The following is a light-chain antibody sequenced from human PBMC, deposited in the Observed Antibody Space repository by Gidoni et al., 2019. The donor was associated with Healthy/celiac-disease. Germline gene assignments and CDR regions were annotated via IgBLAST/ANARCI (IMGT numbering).Light chain of an antibody. CDR3: SSYTSSSNV. CDR2: DVS. Sequence: QSALTQPAPVSGSPGQSITISCTGTSSDVGGYNYVSWYQQHPGTAPKLMIYDVSNRPSGVSNRFSGSKSGNTASLTISGLQAEDEADYYCSSYTSSSNVFGTGTKVTVL. V-gene: IGLV2-14*03. J-gene: IGLJ1*01. CDR1: SSDVGGYNY.